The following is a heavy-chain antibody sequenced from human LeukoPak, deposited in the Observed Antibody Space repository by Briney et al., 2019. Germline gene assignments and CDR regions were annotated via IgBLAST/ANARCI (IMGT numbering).Heavy chain of an antibody. CDR3: ARAAEIVVVPAAKPNNWFDP. J-gene: IGHJ5*02. Sequence: SETLSLTWAVYGGSFSGYYWSWIRQPPGKGLEWIGEINHSGSTNYNPSLKSRVTISVDTSKNQFSLKLSSVTAADTAVYYCARAAEIVVVPAAKPNNWFDPWGQGTLVTVSS. CDR2: INHSGST. V-gene: IGHV4-34*01. CDR1: GGSFSGYY. D-gene: IGHD2-2*02.